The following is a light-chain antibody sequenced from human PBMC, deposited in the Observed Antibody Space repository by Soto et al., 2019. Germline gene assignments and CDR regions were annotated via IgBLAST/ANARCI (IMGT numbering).Light chain of an antibody. CDR1: QSISSW. CDR3: QQYKSYSQFT. V-gene: IGKV1-5*01. CDR2: DAS. J-gene: IGKJ3*01. Sequence: DVQMTQSPSTLSASVGDRVTITCRASQSISSWLAWYKQRPGRAPNLLIYDASTLQSGVPSRFSGSGSGTEFTLTISGLQPDDFATYYCQQYKSYSQFTFGQGTKVDLK.